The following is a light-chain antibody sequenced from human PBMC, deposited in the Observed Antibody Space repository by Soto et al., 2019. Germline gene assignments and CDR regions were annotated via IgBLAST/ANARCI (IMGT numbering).Light chain of an antibody. CDR2: DVT. J-gene: IGLJ3*02. CDR1: TSDVGGYNY. Sequence: QSALTQPRSVSGSPGQSVTISCTGTTSDVGGYNYVSWYQQHPGKAPKLMIYDVTKRPSGVPDRFSGSKSGNTASLTISGLQAEDEADYYCCSYAVSYFWVFGGGAERSVL. CDR3: CSYAVSYFWV. V-gene: IGLV2-11*01.